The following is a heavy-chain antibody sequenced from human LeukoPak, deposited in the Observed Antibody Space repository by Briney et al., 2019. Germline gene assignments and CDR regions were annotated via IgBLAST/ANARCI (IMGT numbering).Heavy chain of an antibody. V-gene: IGHV3-7*01. J-gene: IGHJ4*02. Sequence: GGSLRLSCAASGFTFSSYWMSWVRQAPGKGLEWVANIKQEGSEKYYVDSVKGRFTISRDNAKNSLYLQMNSLRAEDTAVYYCARDQISSGSYSGFDYWGQGTLVTVSS. CDR2: IKQEGSEK. CDR3: ARDQISSGSYSGFDY. D-gene: IGHD1-26*01. CDR1: GFTFSSYW.